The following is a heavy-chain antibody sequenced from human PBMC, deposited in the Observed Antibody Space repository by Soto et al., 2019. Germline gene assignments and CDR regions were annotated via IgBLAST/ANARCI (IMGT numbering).Heavy chain of an antibody. V-gene: IGHV5-10-1*01. Sequence: GESLKISCKGSGYSFAGYWITWVRQKPGKGLEWMGRTDPSDSQTYYSPSFRGHVTISVTKSITTVFLQWSSLRASDTAMYYCATQIYDADTGPNFQYYFDTWGQETPVTVSS. CDR3: ATQIYDADTGPNFQYYFDT. CDR2: TDPSDSQT. CDR1: GYSFAGYW. D-gene: IGHD5-18*01. J-gene: IGHJ4*02.